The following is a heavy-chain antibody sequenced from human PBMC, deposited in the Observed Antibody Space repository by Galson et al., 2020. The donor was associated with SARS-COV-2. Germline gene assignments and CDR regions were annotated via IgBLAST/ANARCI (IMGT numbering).Heavy chain of an antibody. CDR2: VQRQIDGETT. CDR3: ATGVRDCSTTNCYKTYYFES. CDR1: GFSFNNAW. D-gene: IGHD2-2*02. V-gene: IGHV3-15*01. J-gene: IGHJ4*02. Sequence: GESLNLSCAPSGFSFNNAWMRWVRPAPGTGLEWVGRVQRQIDGETTAYAAPVKGRFTISRDDSKKTLYLQMNSLKTEDTAIYYCATGVRDCSTTNCYKTYYFESWGQGTLVTVSS.